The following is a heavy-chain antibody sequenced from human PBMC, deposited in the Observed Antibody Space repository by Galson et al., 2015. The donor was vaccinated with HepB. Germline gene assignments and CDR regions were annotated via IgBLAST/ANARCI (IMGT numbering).Heavy chain of an antibody. CDR2: VIPILGVA. Sequence: SVKVSCKASGGTFSSYTITWVRRAPGQGLEWMGRVIPILGVANYAQKFQGRVTIIADISTSTADMELSSLRSEDTAIYYCARGYYDILTGYRHDAFDIWGQGTMVTVSS. V-gene: IGHV1-69*02. J-gene: IGHJ3*02. D-gene: IGHD3-9*01. CDR3: ARGYYDILTGYRHDAFDI. CDR1: GGTFSSYT.